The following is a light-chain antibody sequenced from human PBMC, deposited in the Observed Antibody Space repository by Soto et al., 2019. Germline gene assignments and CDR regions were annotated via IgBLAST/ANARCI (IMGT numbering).Light chain of an antibody. J-gene: IGKJ4*01. CDR3: QQFDNFPLT. V-gene: IGKV1-33*01. Sequence: DIQMTQSPSSLSASVGDRVTITCQASQDINNNLNWYQQKPGEAVNLLIYDASNLQTGVPSRFSGRGSGTDFTFTISNLQPEDMATYYCQQFDNFPLTFGGGTEVEIK. CDR1: QDINNN. CDR2: DAS.